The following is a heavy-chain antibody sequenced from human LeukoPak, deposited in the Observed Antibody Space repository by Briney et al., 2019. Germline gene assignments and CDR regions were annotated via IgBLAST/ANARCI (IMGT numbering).Heavy chain of an antibody. D-gene: IGHD2-2*01. V-gene: IGHV4-4*07. Sequence: SETLSLTCTVSGGPISSYYWSWIRQPAGKGLEWIGRIYTSGSTNYNPSLKSRVTMSVDTSKNQFSLKLSSVTAADTAVYYCARDSPLRGCSSTSCYPSYYYGMDVWGQGTTVTVSS. CDR1: GGPISSYY. CDR3: ARDSPLRGCSSTSCYPSYYYGMDV. J-gene: IGHJ6*02. CDR2: IYTSGST.